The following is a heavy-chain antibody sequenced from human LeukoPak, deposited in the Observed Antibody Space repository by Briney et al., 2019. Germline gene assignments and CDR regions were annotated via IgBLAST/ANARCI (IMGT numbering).Heavy chain of an antibody. V-gene: IGHV3-64*01. Sequence: GGSLRLSCAASGFTFSSYAMHWVRQAPGKGLEYVSAISSNGGSTYYANSVKGRFTVSRDNARNTLYLQMTSLRAEDTGVYCCARGGANHGFDIWGLGTMVTVSS. CDR2: ISSNGGST. J-gene: IGHJ3*02. CDR1: GFTFSSYA. CDR3: ARGGANHGFDI.